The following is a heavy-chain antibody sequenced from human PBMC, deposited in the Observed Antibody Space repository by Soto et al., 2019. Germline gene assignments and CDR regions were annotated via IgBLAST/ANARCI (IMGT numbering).Heavy chain of an antibody. D-gene: IGHD3-10*01. CDR2: IYYSGST. Sequence: SETLSLTCTVSGGSISSGGYYWSWIRQHPGKGLEWIGYIYYSGSTYYNPSLKSRVTISVDTSKNQFSLKLSSVTAADTAVYYCARGGSDMVRGVITFDYWGQGTLVTVSS. J-gene: IGHJ4*02. V-gene: IGHV4-31*03. CDR1: GGSISSGGYY. CDR3: ARGGSDMVRGVITFDY.